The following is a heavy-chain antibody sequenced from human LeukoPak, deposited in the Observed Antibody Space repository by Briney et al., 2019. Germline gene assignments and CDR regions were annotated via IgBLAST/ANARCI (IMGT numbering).Heavy chain of an antibody. CDR3: AKGYCDYVLGGYYFDY. CDR1: VFTFSSYA. D-gene: IGHD3-16*01. CDR2: ICGSGGST. V-gene: IGHV3-23*01. J-gene: IGHJ4*02. Sequence: GGSVRLSCAASVFTFSSYAMSWVRKAPGKGLEWVSAICGSGGSTYYADSVKGRFTLSRDNSRVTLYLQMNSLRGEDTAVYYCAKGYCDYVLGGYYFDYWGQGTLVTVSS.